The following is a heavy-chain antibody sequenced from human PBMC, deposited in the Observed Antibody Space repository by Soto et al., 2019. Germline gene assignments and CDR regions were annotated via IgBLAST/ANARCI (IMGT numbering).Heavy chain of an antibody. D-gene: IGHD3-3*01. Sequence: QMQLVQSGPEVKKPGTSVKVSCKASGFTFTSSAVQWVRQARGQRLEWIGWIVVGSGNTNYAQKFQERVTITRDMSTSTAYMELSSLRSEDTAVYYCAALPVTIFGVVILEYFDYWGQGTLVTVSS. CDR1: GFTFTSSA. CDR2: IVVGSGNT. CDR3: AALPVTIFGVVILEYFDY. J-gene: IGHJ4*02. V-gene: IGHV1-58*01.